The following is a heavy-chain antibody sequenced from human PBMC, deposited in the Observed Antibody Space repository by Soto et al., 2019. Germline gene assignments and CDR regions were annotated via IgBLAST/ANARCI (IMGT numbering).Heavy chain of an antibody. V-gene: IGHV4-59*01. D-gene: IGHD2-15*01. J-gene: IGHJ5*02. CDR1: GGSISSYY. Sequence: QVQLQESGPGLVKPSETLSLTCTVSGGSISSYYWSWIRQPPGKGLEWIGYIYYSGSTNYHPSLKSRVTISVDTSKNQFSLKLSSVTAADTAVYYCARGCSGGSCSEGWFDPWGQGTLVTVSS. CDR2: IYYSGST. CDR3: ARGCSGGSCSEGWFDP.